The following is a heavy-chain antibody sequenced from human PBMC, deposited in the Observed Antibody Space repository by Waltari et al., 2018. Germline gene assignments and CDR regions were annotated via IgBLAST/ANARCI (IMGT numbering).Heavy chain of an antibody. CDR1: GFSFSNGW. CDR2: IEANKDGGAT. Sequence: EVQLVESGGGLAKPGGSLRLSCVASGFSFSNGWMSWVRQAPGKGLEWVGSIEANKDGGATNYAAPVKGRFIISRDDSKNTLYLQLTGLTSEDTAVYFCATSNHDGSGISFDYWGQGTLVAVSS. J-gene: IGHJ4*02. V-gene: IGHV3-15*04. D-gene: IGHD3-10*01. CDR3: ATSNHDGSGISFDY.